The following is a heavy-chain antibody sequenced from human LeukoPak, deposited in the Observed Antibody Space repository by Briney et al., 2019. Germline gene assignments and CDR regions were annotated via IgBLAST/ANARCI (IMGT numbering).Heavy chain of an antibody. CDR3: AKADRGWGVITKD. J-gene: IGHJ4*02. D-gene: IGHD3-10*01. CDR1: GFTFSTYA. V-gene: IGHV3-23*01. Sequence: GGSLRLSCAASGFTFSTYAMSWVRQAPGKGLEWVSAIGGSGDFTYYAEYVRGRFTISRDDSEKTLYLQMNSLRAEDTAVYYCAKADRGWGVITKDWGQGTLVTVSS. CDR2: IGGSGDFT.